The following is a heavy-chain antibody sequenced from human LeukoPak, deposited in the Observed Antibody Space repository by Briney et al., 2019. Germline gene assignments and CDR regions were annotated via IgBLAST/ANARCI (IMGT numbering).Heavy chain of an antibody. D-gene: IGHD5-12*01. CDR3: AREWVGYSGYDPNPHFDY. CDR2: ISSSSSYI. CDR1: GFTFSSYS. V-gene: IGHV3-21*01. Sequence: GGSLRLSCAASGFTFSSYSMNWVRQAPGKGLEWVSSISSSSSYIYYADSVKGRFTISRDNAKNSLYLQMNSLRAEDTAVYYCAREWVGYSGYDPNPHFDYWGQGTLVTVPS. J-gene: IGHJ4*02.